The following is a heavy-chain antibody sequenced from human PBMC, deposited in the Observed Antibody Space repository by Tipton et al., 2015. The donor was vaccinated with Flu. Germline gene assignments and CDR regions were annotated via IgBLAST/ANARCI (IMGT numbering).Heavy chain of an antibody. CDR3: ARAGYSSGWYRDYFDN. V-gene: IGHV1-18*01. J-gene: IGHJ4*02. Sequence: VQLVQSGAEVKKPGASVTVSCRSPDYNFNSHGISWVRQAPGRGLEWVAWISVRNGNTNYAQNFRGRVTVTTDTSTRTNYLVLRSLKSDDTAVYFCARAGYSSGWYRDYFDNWGQGTLVTVSS. CDR2: ISVRNGNT. CDR1: DYNFNSHG. D-gene: IGHD6-19*01.